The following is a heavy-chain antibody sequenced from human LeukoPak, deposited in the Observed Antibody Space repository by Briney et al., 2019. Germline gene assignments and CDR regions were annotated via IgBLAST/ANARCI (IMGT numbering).Heavy chain of an antibody. CDR3: AREDPRAGLLRFFDY. J-gene: IGHJ4*02. CDR2: ISAYNGNT. CDR1: GYTFTSYG. D-gene: IGHD2-15*01. V-gene: IGHV1-18*01. Sequence: ASVKVSCKASGYTFTSYGISWVRQAPGQGLEWMGWISAYNGNTNYAQKLQGRVTMTTDTSTSTAYMGLRSLRSDDTAVYYCAREDPRAGLLRFFDYWGQGTLVTVSS.